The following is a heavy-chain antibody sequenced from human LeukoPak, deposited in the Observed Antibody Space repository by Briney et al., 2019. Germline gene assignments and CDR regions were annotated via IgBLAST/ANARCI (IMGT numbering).Heavy chain of an antibody. D-gene: IGHD3-10*01. CDR1: GGSFSGYY. Sequence: SETLSLTCAVYGGSFSGYYWSWIRQPPGKGLEWIGEINHSGSTNYNPSLKSRVTISVDTSKNQFSLKLSSVTAAGTAVYYCARGFLRSGSPTLDVWGKGTTVTVSS. V-gene: IGHV4-34*01. CDR2: INHSGST. CDR3: ARGFLRSGSPTLDV. J-gene: IGHJ6*04.